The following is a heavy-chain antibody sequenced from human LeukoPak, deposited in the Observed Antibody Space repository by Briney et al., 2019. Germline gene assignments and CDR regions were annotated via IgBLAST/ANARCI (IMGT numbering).Heavy chain of an antibody. CDR3: ARESMAVGASYFDY. D-gene: IGHD2-15*01. CDR2: ISRSSTYI. Sequence: GGSLRLSCAASGFTFNSYSMNWVRQAPGMGLKGLTSISRSSTYIYYVDSVEGRFTSSRDNAKSSLFLQMNSLRAEDTAVYYCARESMAVGASYFDYWGQGTLVTVSS. J-gene: IGHJ4*02. CDR1: GFTFNSYS. V-gene: IGHV3-21*01.